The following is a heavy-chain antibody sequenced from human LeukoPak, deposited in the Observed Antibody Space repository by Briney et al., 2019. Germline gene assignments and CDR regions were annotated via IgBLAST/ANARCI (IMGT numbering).Heavy chain of an antibody. V-gene: IGHV3-23*01. CDR3: AKDDYGDYEPLDY. CDR1: GFTFSSYA. D-gene: IGHD4-17*01. Sequence: GGSLRLSCAASGFTFSSYAMSWVRQAPGKGLEWVSAISGSGGSTYYADSVKGRFTISRDNSKNTLYLQMNSLRAEGTAVYYCAKDDYGDYEPLDYWGQGTLVTVSS. CDR2: ISGSGGST. J-gene: IGHJ4*02.